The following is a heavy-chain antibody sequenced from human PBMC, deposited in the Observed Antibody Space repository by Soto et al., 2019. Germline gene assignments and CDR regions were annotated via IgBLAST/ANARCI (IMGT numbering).Heavy chain of an antibody. D-gene: IGHD3-9*01. Sequence: SETLSLTCAVYGGSFSGYYWSWIRQPPGKGLEWIGEINHSGSTNYNPSLKSRVTISVDKSKNQFSLKLSSVTAADTAVYYCARDDYDILTGYYPHRYCGQGTLVTVSS. CDR3: ARDDYDILTGYYPHRY. CDR1: GGSFSGYY. CDR2: INHSGST. J-gene: IGHJ4*02. V-gene: IGHV4-34*01.